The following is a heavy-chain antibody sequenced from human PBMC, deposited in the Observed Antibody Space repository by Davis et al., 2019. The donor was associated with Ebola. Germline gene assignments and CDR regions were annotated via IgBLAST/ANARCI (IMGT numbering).Heavy chain of an antibody. D-gene: IGHD4-23*01. CDR2: IYYSGST. CDR1: GGSTSSYY. CDR3: ARLLRWYHRLDY. J-gene: IGHJ4*02. V-gene: IGHV4-59*12. Sequence: MPSETLSLTCTVSGGSTSSYYWSWIRQPPGKGLEWIGYIYYSGSTYYNPSLKSRVTISVDTSKNQFSLKLSSVTAADTAVYYCARLLRWYHRLDYWGQGTLVTVSS.